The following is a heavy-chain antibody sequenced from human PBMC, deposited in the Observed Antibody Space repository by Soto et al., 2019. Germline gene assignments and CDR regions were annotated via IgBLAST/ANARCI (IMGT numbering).Heavy chain of an antibody. CDR3: AKGTGSSVDY. CDR1: GGSFSGYY. V-gene: IGHV4-34*01. Sequence: QVQLQQWGAGLLKPSETLSLTCAVYGGSFSGYYWSWIRQPPGKGLEWIGEINRSGRTNYNPTLKSRVTISVDTSKNQSSVKLSSVTAADTAVYYCAKGTGSSVDYWGQGTLVTVSS. J-gene: IGHJ4*02. D-gene: IGHD7-27*01. CDR2: INRSGRT.